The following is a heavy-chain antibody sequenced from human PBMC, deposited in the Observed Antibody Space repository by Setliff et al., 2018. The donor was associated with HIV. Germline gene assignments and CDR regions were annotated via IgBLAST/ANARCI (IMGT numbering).Heavy chain of an antibody. Sequence: PSETLSLTCSVSGGSIGRVGYYWSWIRQHPGKGLEWIGYITYSGSTYYNPSLMSRVSISPDTSKNQFSLKLTSVTAADTAVYYCARVGSVIQVTLFGMDVWGQGTTVTVSS. V-gene: IGHV4-31*03. CDR2: ITYSGST. D-gene: IGHD5-18*01. CDR3: ARVGSVIQVTLFGMDV. CDR1: GGSIGRVGYY. J-gene: IGHJ6*02.